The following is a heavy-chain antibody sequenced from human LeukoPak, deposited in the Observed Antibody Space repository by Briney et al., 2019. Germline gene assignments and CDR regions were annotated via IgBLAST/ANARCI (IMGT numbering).Heavy chain of an antibody. J-gene: IGHJ4*02. D-gene: IGHD3-16*01. Sequence: GGSLRLSCAASGFTFSIYSMNWVRQAPGKALEGVSSISSGSSYIYYADSVKGRFTISRDNAKNSLYMQMNSLRAEDTAVYYCARDEALGYWGQGTLVTVSS. CDR3: ARDEALGY. CDR1: GFTFSIYS. CDR2: ISSGSSYI. V-gene: IGHV3-21*01.